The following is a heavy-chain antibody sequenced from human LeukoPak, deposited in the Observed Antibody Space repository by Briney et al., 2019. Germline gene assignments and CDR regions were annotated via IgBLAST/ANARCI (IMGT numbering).Heavy chain of an antibody. Sequence: SETLSLTCAVYGGSFSGYYWSWIRQPPGKGLEWIGEINHSGSTNYNPSLKSRVTISVDKSKNQFSLKLSSVTAADTAVYYCANNLLSHSSSWYFDYWGQGTLVTVSS. D-gene: IGHD6-13*01. CDR1: GGSFSGYY. V-gene: IGHV4-34*01. CDR3: ANNLLSHSSSWYFDY. J-gene: IGHJ4*02. CDR2: INHSGST.